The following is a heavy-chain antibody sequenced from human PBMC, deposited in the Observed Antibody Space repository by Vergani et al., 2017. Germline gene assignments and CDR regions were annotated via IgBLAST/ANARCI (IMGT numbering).Heavy chain of an antibody. CDR1: GGTFSSYA. CDR3: AREALEPAMVHNHYDYYYMDV. D-gene: IGHD5-18*01. V-gene: IGHV1-69*01. CDR2: IIPIFGTA. Sequence: QVQLVQSGAEVKKPGSSVKVSCKASGGTFSSYAISWVRQAPGQGLEWMGGIIPIFGTANYAQKFQGRVTITADESTSTAYMELSSLRSEDTAVYYCAREALEPAMVHNHYDYYYMDVWGKGTTVTVSS. J-gene: IGHJ6*03.